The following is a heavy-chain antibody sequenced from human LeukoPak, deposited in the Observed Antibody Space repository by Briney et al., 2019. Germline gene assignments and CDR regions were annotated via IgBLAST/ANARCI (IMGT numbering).Heavy chain of an antibody. CDR3: AKDFSCSSTSCYQYRWFDP. V-gene: IGHV3-30*18. CDR1: GFTFSSYG. J-gene: IGHJ5*02. D-gene: IGHD2-2*01. CDR2: ISYDGSNK. Sequence: GGSLRLSCAASGFTFSSYGMHWVRQAPGKGLEWVAVISYDGSNKYYADSVKGRFTISRDDSKNTLYLQMNSLRAEDTAVYYCAKDFSCSSTSCYQYRWFDPWGQGTLVTVSS.